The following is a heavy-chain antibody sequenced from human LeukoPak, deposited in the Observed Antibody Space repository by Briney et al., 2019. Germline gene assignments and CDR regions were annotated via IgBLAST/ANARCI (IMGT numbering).Heavy chain of an antibody. CDR1: TFTFSYYS. V-gene: IGHV3-48*02. CDR2: SEYSGTTS. J-gene: IGHJ4*02. Sequence: GGSLRLSCATSTFTFSYYSMNWVRQAPGKGLEWVSYSEYSGTTSYYADFVKGRFTVSRDNSKKSLYLQMSRLRDEDTAVYYCARLLGFTLDYWGQGTLVTVSS. CDR3: ARLLGFTLDY.